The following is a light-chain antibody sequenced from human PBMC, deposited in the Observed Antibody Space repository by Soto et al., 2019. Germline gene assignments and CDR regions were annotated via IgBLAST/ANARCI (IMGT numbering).Light chain of an antibody. CDR2: DVS. V-gene: IGKV1-33*01. CDR1: QSISAW. J-gene: IGKJ4*01. Sequence: DIQMTRSPSSLSASVGDVVGTTGLASQSISAWLAWYQQKPGKAPKLLIYDVSDLETGVPSRFSGSGSGTDFTFTINSLQPQDIATYYCQQYDNLPLTFGGGTKVDIK. CDR3: QQYDNLPLT.